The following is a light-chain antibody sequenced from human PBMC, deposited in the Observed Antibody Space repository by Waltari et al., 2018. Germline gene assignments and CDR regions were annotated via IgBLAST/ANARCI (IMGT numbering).Light chain of an antibody. CDR3: QQYYNTPFT. CDR1: QSVLYSSNNKND. V-gene: IGKV4-1*01. CDR2: WAS. J-gene: IGKJ3*01. Sequence: DIVMTQSPDSLAVSLGERATIHCKSSQSVLYSSNNKNDLTWYQKKPGQPPKLLIYWASTRESGVPDRFSGSGSGTDFTLTISSLQAEDVAVYYCQQYYNTPFTFGPGTKVDVK.